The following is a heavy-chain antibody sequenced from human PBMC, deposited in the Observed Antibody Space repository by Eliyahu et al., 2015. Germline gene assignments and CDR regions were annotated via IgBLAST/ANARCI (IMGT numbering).Heavy chain of an antibody. CDR1: GYTFTSXX. Sequence: QVQLVQSGAEVKKPGASVKVSCXASGYTFTSXXMHWXRQXPGQGLEWMGIINXSXXSTSXAQKFQGRVTMTRDTSTSTVYMELSSLRSEDTAVYYCARDRLVDYDILTVPTWAIDYWGQGTLVTVSS. CDR3: ARDRLVDYDILTVPTWAIDY. D-gene: IGHD3-9*01. V-gene: IGHV1-46*01. CDR2: INXSXXST. J-gene: IGHJ4*02.